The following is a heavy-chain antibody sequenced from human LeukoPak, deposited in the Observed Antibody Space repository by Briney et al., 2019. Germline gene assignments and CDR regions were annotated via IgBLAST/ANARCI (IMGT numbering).Heavy chain of an antibody. Sequence: PGGSLRLSCTASGFTFSTYWMHWVRQAPGKGLVWVSRANTDVSSTTYADSVKGRFTISRDNAKNTLYLQMNNLRAEDTAVYYCARDRSRSIDYWGQGTLVTVSS. D-gene: IGHD6-6*01. J-gene: IGHJ4*02. CDR1: GFTFSTYW. V-gene: IGHV3-74*01. CDR2: ANTDVSST. CDR3: ARDRSRSIDY.